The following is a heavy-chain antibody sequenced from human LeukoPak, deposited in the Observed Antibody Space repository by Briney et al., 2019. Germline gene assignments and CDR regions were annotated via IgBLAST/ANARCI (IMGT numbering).Heavy chain of an antibody. J-gene: IGHJ6*02. CDR2: IIPILGIA. D-gene: IGHD6-13*01. V-gene: IGHV1-69*04. CDR1: GGTFSSYA. Sequence: SVKVSCKASGGTFSSYAISWVRQAPGQGLEWMGRIIPILGIANYAQKFQGRVTITADKSTSTAYMELSSLRSEDTAVYYCARLPVTPGIAAAGTYYYYGMDVWGQGTTVTVSS. CDR3: ARLPVTPGIAAAGTYYYYGMDV.